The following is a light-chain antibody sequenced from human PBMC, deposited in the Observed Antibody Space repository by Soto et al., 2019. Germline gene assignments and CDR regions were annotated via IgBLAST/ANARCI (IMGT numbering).Light chain of an antibody. Sequence: VLSQSPDALSLSPGERVSLSCRASRPVVRQYIAWYHQKSGQAPRLLIYGASNRATGIPDRFSGSGSGTDFTLTISSLQPEDFATYYCQQVNNYPLTFGGGTKVDIK. J-gene: IGKJ4*01. CDR1: RPVVRQY. CDR2: GAS. V-gene: IGKV3-20*01. CDR3: QQVNNYPLT.